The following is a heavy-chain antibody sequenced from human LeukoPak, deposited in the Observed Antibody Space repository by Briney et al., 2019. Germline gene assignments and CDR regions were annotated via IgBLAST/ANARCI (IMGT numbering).Heavy chain of an antibody. CDR2: IYHSGST. CDR1: GGSISSGGYS. V-gene: IGHV4-30-2*01. J-gene: IGHJ3*02. CDR3: ARSPPAIVVVIAHGAFDI. D-gene: IGHD2-21*01. Sequence: SETLSLTCAVSGGSISSGGYSWSWIRQPPGKGLEWIGYIYHSGSTYYNPSLKSRVTISVDRSKNQFSLKLSSVTAADTAVYYCARSPPAIVVVIAHGAFDIWGQGTMVTVSS.